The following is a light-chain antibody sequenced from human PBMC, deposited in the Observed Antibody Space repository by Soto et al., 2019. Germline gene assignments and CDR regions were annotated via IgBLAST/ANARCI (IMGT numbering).Light chain of an antibody. CDR1: QTIRNIY. V-gene: IGKV3D-20*02. CDR3: QQRSNWLFT. CDR2: DAT. Sequence: TVLTQSPGSLSLSPGERATLSCRASQTIRNIYLAWYQQKPGQAPRLLIHDATSRATGIPDRFSGSGSGTDFTLTISRLEPEDFAVYYCQQRSNWLFTFGQGTRLEIK. J-gene: IGKJ5*01.